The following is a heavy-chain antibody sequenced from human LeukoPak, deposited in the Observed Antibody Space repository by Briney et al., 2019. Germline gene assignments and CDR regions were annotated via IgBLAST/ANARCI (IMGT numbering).Heavy chain of an antibody. CDR3: ARHDYGATRDY. Sequence: SETLSLTCTVSGDSISSYYWSWIRQHPGKGLEWIGYIHYSGSTNYNPSLKSRVTISVDTSKMQFSLKLSSVTAADTAAYYCARHDYGATRDYWGQGTLVTVSS. CDR1: GDSISSYY. V-gene: IGHV4-59*01. CDR2: IHYSGST. D-gene: IGHD4-17*01. J-gene: IGHJ4*02.